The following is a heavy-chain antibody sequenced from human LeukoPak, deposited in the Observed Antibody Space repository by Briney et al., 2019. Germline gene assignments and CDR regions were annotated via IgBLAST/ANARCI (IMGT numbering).Heavy chain of an antibody. CDR3: ARDALSYYDSSSGFDY. D-gene: IGHD3-22*01. Sequence: SETLSRTCTVAGGSISSYYWSWIRQPPGQGLEWNGYIYYSGSTNYNPSLKSRVTISVDTSRNQFSLKLSSGTAADTAVYYCARDALSYYDSSSGFDYWGQGTLVTVSS. V-gene: IGHV4-59*01. J-gene: IGHJ4*02. CDR2: IYYSGST. CDR1: GGSISSYY.